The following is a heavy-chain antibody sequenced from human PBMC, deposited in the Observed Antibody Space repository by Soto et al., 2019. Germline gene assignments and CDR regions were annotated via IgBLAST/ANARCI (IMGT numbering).Heavy chain of an antibody. CDR1: GFTFTNYV. V-gene: IGHV3-23*01. J-gene: IGHJ4*02. D-gene: IGHD2-8*02. CDR3: TRIDTAGNVHLEFDH. CDR2: ISGDDFTT. Sequence: PGGSLRLSCAASGFTFTNYVMSWVRQAPGKGLEWVSAISGDDFTTYYADSVKGRLTISRDNSKNTLYLQMSILGAEDTALYYCTRIDTAGNVHLEFDHWGQGTLVTAPQ.